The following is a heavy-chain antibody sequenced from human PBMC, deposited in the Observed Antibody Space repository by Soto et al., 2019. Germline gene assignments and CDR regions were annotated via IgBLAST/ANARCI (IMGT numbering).Heavy chain of an antibody. CDR1: GGSISSYY. V-gene: IGHV4-59*01. Sequence: SEPLSLTCTVSGGSISSYYWSWIRQPPGKGLEWIGYIYYSGSTNYNPSLKSRVTISVDTSKNQFSLKLSSVTAADTAVYYCARVRIEYSTTRWFDPWGQGTLVTVSS. CDR2: IYYSGST. CDR3: ARVRIEYSTTRWFDP. D-gene: IGHD6-6*01. J-gene: IGHJ5*02.